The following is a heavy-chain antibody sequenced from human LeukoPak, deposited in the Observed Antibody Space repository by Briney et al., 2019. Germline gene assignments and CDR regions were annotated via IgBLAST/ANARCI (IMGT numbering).Heavy chain of an antibody. D-gene: IGHD2-8*01. CDR1: GGSISSYY. CDR3: ARRVLSAFDI. J-gene: IGHJ3*02. CDR2: IYYSGST. Sequence: PSETLSLTCTVSGGSISSYYWGWIRQPPGKGLEWIGYIYYSGSTNYNPSLKSRVTISVDTSKNQFSLKLSSVTAADTAVYYCARRVLSAFDIWGQGTMVTVCS. V-gene: IGHV4-59*08.